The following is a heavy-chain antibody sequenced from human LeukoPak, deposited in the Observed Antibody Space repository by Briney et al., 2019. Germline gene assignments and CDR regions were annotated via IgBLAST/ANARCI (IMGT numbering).Heavy chain of an antibody. J-gene: IGHJ4*02. Sequence: GASVKVSCKASGGTFSSYAISWVRQATGQGLEWMGWMNPNSGNTGYAQKFQGRVTMTRNTSISTAYMELSSLRSEDTAVYYCARVAVADRDYWGQGTLVTVSS. CDR1: GGTFSSYA. D-gene: IGHD6-19*01. CDR2: MNPNSGNT. V-gene: IGHV1-8*02. CDR3: ARVAVADRDY.